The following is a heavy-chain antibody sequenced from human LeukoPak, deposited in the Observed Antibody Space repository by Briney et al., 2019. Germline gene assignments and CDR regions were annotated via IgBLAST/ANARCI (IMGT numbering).Heavy chain of an antibody. Sequence: GGSLRLSCAASGFTFSSYSMNWVRQAPGKGLEWVSSISSSSSYIYYADSVKGRFTISRDNAKNSLYLQMNSLRAEDTAVYYCARDSSIAARPYAFDIWGQGTMVTVSS. J-gene: IGHJ3*02. CDR3: ARDSSIAARPYAFDI. D-gene: IGHD6-6*01. CDR2: ISSSSSYI. CDR1: GFTFSSYS. V-gene: IGHV3-21*01.